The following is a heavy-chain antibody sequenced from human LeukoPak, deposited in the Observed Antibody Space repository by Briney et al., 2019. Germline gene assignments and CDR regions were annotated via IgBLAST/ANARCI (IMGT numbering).Heavy chain of an antibody. D-gene: IGHD6-13*01. J-gene: IGHJ6*03. CDR3: ARDGGSSSWYFHYYYMDV. CDR2: ISGSGHDI. CDR1: GFTFSDSY. V-gene: IGHV3-11*04. Sequence: GGSLRLSCAASGFTFSDSYMTWVRQAPGKGVEWVAYISGSGHDINYSDSVKGRFTISRDNAKNSLYLQMNSLRAEDTAVYYCARDGGSSSWYFHYYYMDVWGKGTTVTVSS.